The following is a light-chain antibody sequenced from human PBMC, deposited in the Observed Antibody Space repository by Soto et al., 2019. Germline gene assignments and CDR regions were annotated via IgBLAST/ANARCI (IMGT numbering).Light chain of an antibody. CDR2: DAS. CDR3: QQRSNWPIT. CDR1: QSVSSN. V-gene: IGKV3-11*01. J-gene: IGKJ5*01. Sequence: EIVMRQSPATLSVSPGERATLSCRASQSVSSNLAWYQQKPGQAPRLLIYDASNRATGIPARFSGSGSGTDFTLTISSLEPEDFAVYYCQQRSNWPITFGQGTRLEI.